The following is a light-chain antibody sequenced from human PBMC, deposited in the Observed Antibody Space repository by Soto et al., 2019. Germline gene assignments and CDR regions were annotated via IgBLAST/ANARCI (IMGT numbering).Light chain of an antibody. V-gene: IGLV4-69*01. Sequence: QPVLTQSPSASASLGASVKLTCTLSSGHSSYAIAWHQQQPEKGPRYLMKLNSDGSHSKGDGIPDRFSGSSSGAERYLTISSLQSEDEADYYCQTGGTGILVFGGGTKVTVL. J-gene: IGLJ2*01. CDR2: LNSDGSH. CDR3: QTGGTGILV. CDR1: SGHSSYA.